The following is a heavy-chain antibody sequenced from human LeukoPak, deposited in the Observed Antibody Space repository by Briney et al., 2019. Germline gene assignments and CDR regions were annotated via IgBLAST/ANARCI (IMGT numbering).Heavy chain of an antibody. CDR1: GFTVSSNY. V-gene: IGHV3-53*01. CDR3: AREYYDNSGGEDAFDI. Sequence: GGSLTLSCAASGFTVSSNYMNWVRQAPGKGLEWVSVIYSGGSTFYADSVEGRFTISRDNSNNTLYLQMNSLRAEDTAMYYCAREYYDNSGGEDAFDIWGPGTMVTVSS. D-gene: IGHD3-22*01. CDR2: IYSGGST. J-gene: IGHJ3*02.